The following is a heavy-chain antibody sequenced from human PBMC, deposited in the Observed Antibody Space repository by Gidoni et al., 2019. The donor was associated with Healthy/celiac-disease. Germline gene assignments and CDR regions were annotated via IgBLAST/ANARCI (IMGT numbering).Heavy chain of an antibody. D-gene: IGHD2-2*01. CDR2: IYYSGST. V-gene: IGHV4-59*01. Sequence: QVQLQESGPGLVKPSETLSLTCTVSGGSISSYYWSWIRQPPGKGLEWIGYIYYSGSTNYNPSLKSRVTISVDTSKNQFSLKLSSVTAADTAVYYCARGGYCSSTSCYLYYYGMDVWGQGTTVTVSS. CDR1: GGSISSYY. CDR3: ARGGYCSSTSCYLYYYGMDV. J-gene: IGHJ6*02.